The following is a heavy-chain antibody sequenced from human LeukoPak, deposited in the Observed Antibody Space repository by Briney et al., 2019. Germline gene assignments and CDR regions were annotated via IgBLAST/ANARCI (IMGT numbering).Heavy chain of an antibody. Sequence: GASVKVSCKASGYTFTSYAMHWVRQAPGQRLEWMGWINAGNGNTKYSQKFQGRVTITRDTSASTAYMELSSLRSEDTAVYYCVRTQITIFGVVIIGPFDYWGQGTLVTVSS. J-gene: IGHJ4*02. CDR2: INAGNGNT. CDR3: VRTQITIFGVVIIGPFDY. V-gene: IGHV1-3*01. CDR1: GYTFTSYA. D-gene: IGHD3-3*01.